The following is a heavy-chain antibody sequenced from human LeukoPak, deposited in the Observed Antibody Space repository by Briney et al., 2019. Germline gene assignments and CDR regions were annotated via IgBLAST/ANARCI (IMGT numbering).Heavy chain of an antibody. CDR2: FDPEDGET. D-gene: IGHD3-3*01. CDR1: GYTLTELS. CDR3: ATGYDFWSGYTDY. V-gene: IGHV1-24*01. Sequence: ASVKVSCKVSGYTLTELSMHWVRQAPGKGLEWMGGFDPEDGETIHAQKFQGRVTMTEDTSTDTAYMELSSLRSEDTAVYYCATGYDFWSGYTDYWGQGTLVTVSS. J-gene: IGHJ4*02.